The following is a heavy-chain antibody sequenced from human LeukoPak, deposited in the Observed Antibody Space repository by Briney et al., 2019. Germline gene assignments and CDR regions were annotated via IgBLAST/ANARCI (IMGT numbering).Heavy chain of an antibody. CDR3: ASGAGTYSPDY. CDR2: INPNSGGT. J-gene: IGHJ4*02. Sequence: ASVNVSCKASGYTFTGQYLHWVRQAPGQGLEWMGWINPNSGGTNYAQKFQGRVTVTRDASISTAYMELSRLRSDDSAVYYCASGAGTYSPDYWGQGTLVTVSS. V-gene: IGHV1-2*02. CDR1: GYTFTGQY. D-gene: IGHD3-10*01.